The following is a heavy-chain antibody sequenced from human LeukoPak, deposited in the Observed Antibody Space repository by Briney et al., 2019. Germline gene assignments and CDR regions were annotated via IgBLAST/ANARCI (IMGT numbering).Heavy chain of an antibody. CDR2: INSDGSST. V-gene: IGHV3-64*01. CDR1: GFTFSTYA. Sequence: GGSLRLSCAASGFTFSTYAMHWVRQAPGKGLEYVSAINSDGSSTYYANSVKGRFTISRDNSKNTLYLQMGSLRADDMAVYYCARALYDTSGYYYGDFDYWGQGTLVTVPS. J-gene: IGHJ4*02. D-gene: IGHD3-22*01. CDR3: ARALYDTSGYYYGDFDY.